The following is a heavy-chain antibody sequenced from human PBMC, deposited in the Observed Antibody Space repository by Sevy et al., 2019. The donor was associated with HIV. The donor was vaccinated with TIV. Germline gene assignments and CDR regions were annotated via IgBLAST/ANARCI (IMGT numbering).Heavy chain of an antibody. CDR3: AKPRRGGSYWTFDS. Sequence: GGSLRLSCAASGFTFSSYGMHWVRQAPGKGLDWVAVTSYDGSNKYYADSVKGRFTISRDNSKNTVYLQMNSLRDEDTAVYYCAKPRRGGSYWTFDSWGRNPGHRLL. D-gene: IGHD1-26*01. J-gene: IGHJ4*01. V-gene: IGHV3-30*18. CDR2: TSYDGSNK. CDR1: GFTFSSYG.